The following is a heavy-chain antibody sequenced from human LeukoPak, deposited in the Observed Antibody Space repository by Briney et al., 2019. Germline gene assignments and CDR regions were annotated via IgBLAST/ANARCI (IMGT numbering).Heavy chain of an antibody. CDR1: GGTFSSYA. CDR3: ARSMYYYDSSGPFDY. CDR2: IIPIFGTA. V-gene: IGHV1-69*13. Sequence: ASVKVSCKASGGTFSSYAISWVRQAPGQGLEWMGGIIPIFGTANYAQKFQGRVTITADESTSTAYMELSSLRSEDTAVYYCARSMYYYDSSGPFDYWGQGTLVTVSS. J-gene: IGHJ4*02. D-gene: IGHD3-22*01.